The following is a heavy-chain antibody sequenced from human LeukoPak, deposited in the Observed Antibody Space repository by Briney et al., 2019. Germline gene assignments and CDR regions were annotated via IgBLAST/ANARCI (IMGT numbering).Heavy chain of an antibody. CDR2: INWNGSGA. CDR1: GFTFDDYG. D-gene: IGHD3-16*02. V-gene: IGHV3-20*04. Sequence: GGYLRLSCAASGFTFDDYGMRWVRQVPGKGLEWVSGINWNGSGAGYADSVKGRFTISRDNAKNSLYLQMNSLRAEDTAVYYCARVGLYADAFDIWGQGTMVTVSS. J-gene: IGHJ3*02. CDR3: ARVGLYADAFDI.